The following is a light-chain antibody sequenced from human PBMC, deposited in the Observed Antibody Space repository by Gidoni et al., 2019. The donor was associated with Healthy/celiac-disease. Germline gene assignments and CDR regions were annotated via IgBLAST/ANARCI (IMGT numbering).Light chain of an antibody. J-gene: IGKJ2*01. CDR3: LQALQTPYT. V-gene: IGKV2-28*01. CDR2: WGS. Sequence: DIVLTQSPLYLTVTHGEPASIYCRSSQSLLHSNGYNYLDWYLQKPGQSPQLLIYWGSNRASGVPDRFSGSGSGTDFTLTISRVEAEDVGVYYCLQALQTPYTFGQGTKLEIK. CDR1: QSLLHSNGYNY.